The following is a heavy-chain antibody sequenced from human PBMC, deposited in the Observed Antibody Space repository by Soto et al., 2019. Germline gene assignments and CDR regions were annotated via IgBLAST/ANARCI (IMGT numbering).Heavy chain of an antibody. CDR1: GFTFSSYA. Sequence: EVQLLESGGGLVQPGGSLRLSCAASGFTFSSYAMSWVRQAPGKGLEWVSAISGSGGSTYYADSVKGRFTISRDNSKNTLYLQMNSLRAEDTAVYYCAKPLPGAYGDYVSYYFDYWGQGTLVTVSS. V-gene: IGHV3-23*01. CDR3: AKPLPGAYGDYVSYYFDY. D-gene: IGHD4-17*01. J-gene: IGHJ4*02. CDR2: ISGSGGST.